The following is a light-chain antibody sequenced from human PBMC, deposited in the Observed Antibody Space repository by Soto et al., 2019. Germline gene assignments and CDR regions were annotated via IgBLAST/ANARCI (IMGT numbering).Light chain of an antibody. J-gene: IGKJ1*01. CDR2: DAS. V-gene: IGKV1-5*01. CDR3: QQYNTYDSWT. Sequence: DIQMTQSPSTLSAFVGDRVTITCRASQNVDKWLAWHQQKPGKAPKLLIYDASNLESGVPSRFSGSGSGTEFTLTISSLQPDGFATYYCQQYNTYDSWTFGQGTKVEIK. CDR1: QNVDKW.